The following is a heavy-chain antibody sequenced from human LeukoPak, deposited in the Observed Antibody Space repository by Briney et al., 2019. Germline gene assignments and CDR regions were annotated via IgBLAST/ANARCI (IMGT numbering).Heavy chain of an antibody. Sequence: GGSLRLSCAASGFTFNDYGMHWVRQAPGKGLEWMAFIRYDGSSKYYAESLKGRFAISRDNSKNTLYLQMNSLRPEDTAVYCCAKDFRGYMDVWGKGTTVTASS. CDR3: AKDFRGYMDV. CDR1: GFTFNDYG. CDR2: IRYDGSSK. V-gene: IGHV3-30*02. J-gene: IGHJ6*03.